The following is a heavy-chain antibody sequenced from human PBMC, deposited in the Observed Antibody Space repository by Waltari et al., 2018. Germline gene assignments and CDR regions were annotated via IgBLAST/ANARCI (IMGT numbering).Heavy chain of an antibody. Sequence: VQLVESGGGLVQPGGSLRLSCAASGFTFSSYWMHWVRQAPGKGLVWVSTFKIDGCSTSYADSVKGRFTNSRDNVKTTLYLQMNSLRADDTAVYYCARLYCSGGSCYSGDAFDIWGQGTTVTVSS. D-gene: IGHD2-15*01. V-gene: IGHV3-74*01. CDR2: FKIDGCST. CDR3: ARLYCSGGSCYSGDAFDI. CDR1: GFTFSSYW. J-gene: IGHJ3*02.